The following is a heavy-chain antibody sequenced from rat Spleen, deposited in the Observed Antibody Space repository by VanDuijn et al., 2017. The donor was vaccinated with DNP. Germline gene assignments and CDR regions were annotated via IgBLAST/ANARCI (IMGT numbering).Heavy chain of an antibody. CDR1: GFTFSNFG. CDR2: INGGGGST. V-gene: IGHV5-46*01. CDR3: TRGGTYYFDY. J-gene: IGHJ2*01. D-gene: IGHD4-3*01. Sequence: EVQLVESGGGLVQPGRSMKLSCAASGFTFSNFGMTWVRQAPARGLEWVATINGGGGSTYYRDSVKGRFTISRDNAQNTLDLQMDSLRSEDTATYYCTRGGTYYFDYWGQGVLVTVSS.